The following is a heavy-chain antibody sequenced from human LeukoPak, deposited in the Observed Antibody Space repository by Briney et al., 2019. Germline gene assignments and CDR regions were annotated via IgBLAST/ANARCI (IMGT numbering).Heavy chain of an antibody. D-gene: IGHD6-13*01. CDR1: GFAFSTYA. V-gene: IGHV3-23*01. Sequence: GGSLRLSCAASGFAFSTYAMSWVRQAPGKGLEWVSIINSGGNTYYADSVKGRFTISRDNSKNTLWLQMNSRRAEDTAVYYCAKHGSGWYSFDFWGQGILVTVSS. J-gene: IGHJ4*02. CDR2: INSGGNT. CDR3: AKHGSGWYSFDF.